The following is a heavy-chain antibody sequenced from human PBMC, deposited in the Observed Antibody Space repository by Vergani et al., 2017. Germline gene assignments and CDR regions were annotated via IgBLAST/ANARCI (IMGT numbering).Heavy chain of an antibody. CDR1: GFTFSSYS. CDR3: ARAGVGSEPEDIDY. Sequence: EVQLVESGGGLVKPGGSLRLSCAASGFTFSSYSMNWVRQAPGKGLEWVSSISSSSSYIYYADSVKGRFTISRDNAKNSLYLQMSSLRAEDTAVYYCARAGVGSEPEDIDYWGQGTLVTVSS. J-gene: IGHJ4*02. CDR2: ISSSSSYI. V-gene: IGHV3-21*01. D-gene: IGHD3-10*01.